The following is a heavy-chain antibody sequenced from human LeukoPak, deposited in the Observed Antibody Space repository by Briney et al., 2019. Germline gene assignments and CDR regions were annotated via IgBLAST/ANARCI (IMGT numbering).Heavy chain of an antibody. Sequence: GGSLRLSCAASGFTFSDHYVDWVRQAPGKGLEWVGRSGNEDSRYTTEYAASVKGRFTISRDESKNSLYLQMNSLKTEDTAVYHCTRGYSGKSVYAFDIWGQGTMVTVSS. CDR1: GFTFSDHY. CDR3: TRGYSGKSVYAFDI. J-gene: IGHJ3*02. V-gene: IGHV3-72*01. D-gene: IGHD1-26*01. CDR2: SGNEDSRYTT.